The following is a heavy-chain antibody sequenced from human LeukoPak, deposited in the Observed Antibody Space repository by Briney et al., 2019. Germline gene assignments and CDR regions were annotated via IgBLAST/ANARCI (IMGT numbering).Heavy chain of an antibody. V-gene: IGHV3-23*01. CDR2: ISGSGGST. Sequence: GRSLRLSCAASGFTFSSYAMSWVRQAPGKGLESVSAISGSGGSTYYADSVKGRFTISRDNSKNTLYLQINSLRTEDTAVYYCVSGVDYWGRGTRVSVSS. CDR1: GFTFSSYA. CDR3: VSGVDY. D-gene: IGHD6-25*01. J-gene: IGHJ4*02.